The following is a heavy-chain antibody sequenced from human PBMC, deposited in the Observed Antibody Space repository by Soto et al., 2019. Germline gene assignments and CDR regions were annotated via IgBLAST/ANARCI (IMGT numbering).Heavy chain of an antibody. J-gene: IGHJ6*02. Sequence: QVQLQESGPGLVKPSQTLSLTCTVSGGSISSGDYYWSWIRQPPGKGLEWIGSIYNSGTTYYNPSLKSRLTISVDTSKNQFSLKLSSVTAADTAVYYCARAEVGHCSSTSCLNYYYYGMDVWGQGTTVTVSS. V-gene: IGHV4-30-4*01. D-gene: IGHD2-2*03. CDR2: IYNSGTT. CDR3: ARAEVGHCSSTSCLNYYYYGMDV. CDR1: GGSISSGDYY.